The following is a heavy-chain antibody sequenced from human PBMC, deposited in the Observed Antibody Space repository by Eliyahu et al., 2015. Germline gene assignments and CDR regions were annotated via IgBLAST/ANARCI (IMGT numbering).Heavy chain of an antibody. V-gene: IGHV1-3*01. D-gene: IGHD3-16*02. CDR2: INAGNGDT. J-gene: IGHJ5*02. CDR3: ARGNYDYVWGSYRPNWFDP. Sequence: QVQLVQSGAEVKKPGASVKVSCKASGXTFTSYAMHWVRQAPGQRLEWMGWINAGNGDTKYSQKFQGRVTITRDTSASTAYMELSSLRSEDTAVYYCARGNYDYVWGSYRPNWFDPWGQGTLVTVSS. CDR1: GXTFTSYA.